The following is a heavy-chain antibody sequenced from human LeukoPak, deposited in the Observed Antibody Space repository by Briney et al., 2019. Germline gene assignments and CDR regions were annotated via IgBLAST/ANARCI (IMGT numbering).Heavy chain of an antibody. CDR2: IIPIFGTA. CDR1: GGTFSSYA. J-gene: IGHJ6*02. D-gene: IGHD3-3*01. Sequence: GASVKVPCKASGGTFSSYAISWVRQAPGQGLEWMGGIIPIFGTANYAQKFQGRVTITADESTSTAYMELSSLRSEDTAVYYCASPNYDFWSGYPAYYYGMDVWGQGTTVTVSS. CDR3: ASPNYDFWSGYPAYYYGMDV. V-gene: IGHV1-69*13.